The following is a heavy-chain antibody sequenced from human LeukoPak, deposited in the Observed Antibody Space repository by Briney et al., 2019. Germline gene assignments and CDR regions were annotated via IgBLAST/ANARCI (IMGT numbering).Heavy chain of an antibody. Sequence: SETLSLTCTGSGGSISSYYWSWIRQPPGKGLEWIGYIYYSGSTNYNPSLKSRVTISVDTSKNQFSLKLSSVTAADTAVYYCARDRPSSSWNYYYYMDVWGKGTTVTVSS. CDR2: IYYSGST. D-gene: IGHD6-13*01. J-gene: IGHJ6*03. CDR3: ARDRPSSSWNYYYYMDV. V-gene: IGHV4-59*01. CDR1: GGSISSYY.